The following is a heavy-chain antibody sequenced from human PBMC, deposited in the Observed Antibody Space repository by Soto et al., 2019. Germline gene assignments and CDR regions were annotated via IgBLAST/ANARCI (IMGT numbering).Heavy chain of an antibody. Sequence: QVQLQESGPGLVKPSQTLSLTCTVSGGSISGGVYYWSWIRQPPGKGLEWIGYIFDSGSTYYNTSLWSRVTISVDTSNNQSSLRLSSVTAADTAVYYCAREIIPLTTDWYFDLWGRGTLVTVSS. J-gene: IGHJ2*01. CDR2: IFDSGST. V-gene: IGHV4-30-4*01. CDR3: AREIIPLTTDWYFDL. CDR1: GGSISGGVYY. D-gene: IGHD4-17*01.